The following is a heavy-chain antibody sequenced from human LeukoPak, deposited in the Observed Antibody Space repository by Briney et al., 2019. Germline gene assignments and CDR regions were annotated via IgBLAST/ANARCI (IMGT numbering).Heavy chain of an antibody. D-gene: IGHD2-21*02. CDR2: ISGSDSST. V-gene: IGHV3-23*01. CDR3: EKDLGGSGDYRPY. CDR1: GFTFSSYA. Sequence: PGGSLRLSCAASGFTFSSYAMSWVRQAPGKGLEWVSAISGSDSSTYYADSVKGRFTISRDNSKNTLYLQMNSLSAEDTAVYYCEKDLGGSGDYRPYWGQGSVVTVSS. J-gene: IGHJ4*02.